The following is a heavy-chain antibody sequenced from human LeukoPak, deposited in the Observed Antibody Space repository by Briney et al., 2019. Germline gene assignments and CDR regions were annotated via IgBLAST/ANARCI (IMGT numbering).Heavy chain of an antibody. Sequence: GGSLRLSCAASGFTFSSYAMSWVRQAPGKGLEWVSAISGSGGSTYYADSAKGRFTISRDNSKNTLYLQMNSLRAEDTAVYYCAKISAIFGVVHTYWGQGTLVTVSS. CDR1: GFTFSSYA. V-gene: IGHV3-23*01. CDR2: ISGSGGST. J-gene: IGHJ4*02. D-gene: IGHD3-3*01. CDR3: AKISAIFGVVHTY.